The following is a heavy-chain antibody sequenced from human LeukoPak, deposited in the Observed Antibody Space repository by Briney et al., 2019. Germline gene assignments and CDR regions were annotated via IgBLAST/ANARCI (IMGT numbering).Heavy chain of an antibody. J-gene: IGHJ5*02. D-gene: IGHD6-19*01. V-gene: IGHV4-34*01. CDR1: GGSFSGYY. CDR2: MNHSGST. CDR3: ATGVAVAGTQWFDP. Sequence: SETLSLTCAVYGGSFSGYYWSWLRQPPGKGVEWVGEMNHSGSTNYNPSLKRGVTISVETCKNQFSLKLSSVTAADTAVYYCATGVAVAGTQWFDPWGQGTLVTVSS.